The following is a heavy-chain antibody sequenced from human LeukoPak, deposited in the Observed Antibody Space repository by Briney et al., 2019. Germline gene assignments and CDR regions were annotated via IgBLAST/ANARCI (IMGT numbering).Heavy chain of an antibody. CDR3: ARGNPYYYDSSGYYSGWFDP. V-gene: IGHV4-4*07. D-gene: IGHD3-22*01. Sequence: SETLSLTCTVSGGSISSYYWSWIRQPAGKGLEWIGRIYTSGSTNYNPSLMSRVTMAVDTSKNQFSLKLSSVTAADTAVYYCARGNPYYYDSSGYYSGWFDPWGQGTLVTVSS. J-gene: IGHJ5*02. CDR2: IYTSGST. CDR1: GGSISSYY.